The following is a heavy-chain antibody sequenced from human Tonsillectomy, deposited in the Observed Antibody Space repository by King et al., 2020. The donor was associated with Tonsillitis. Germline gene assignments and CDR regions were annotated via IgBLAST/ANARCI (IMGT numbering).Heavy chain of an antibody. CDR2: IYYSGST. J-gene: IGHJ4*02. CDR3: ARRDWGFYLDF. V-gene: IGHV4-61*01. D-gene: IGHD3/OR15-3a*01. Sequence: QLQESGPGLVKPSETLSLTCTVSGVSVSNGRYYWSWIRQPPGKGLEWIGFIYYSGSTNYNPSLKSRVTISVDTSKNQFSLKLSSVTAADTAVYYCARRDWGFYLDFWGQGILVTVSS. CDR1: GVSVSNGRYY.